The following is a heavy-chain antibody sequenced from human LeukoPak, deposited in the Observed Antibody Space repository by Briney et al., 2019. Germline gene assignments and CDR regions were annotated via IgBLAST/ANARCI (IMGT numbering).Heavy chain of an antibody. CDR1: GYTFTSYD. Sequence: GASVKVSCKASGYTFTSYDINWVRQATGQGLEWMGWMNPNSGNTGYAQKFQGRVTMTRNTSISTAYMELSSLRSEDTAVYYCARGYSSGWSEILDYWGQGTLVTVSS. V-gene: IGHV1-8*01. D-gene: IGHD6-19*01. CDR3: ARGYSSGWSEILDY. J-gene: IGHJ4*02. CDR2: MNPNSGNT.